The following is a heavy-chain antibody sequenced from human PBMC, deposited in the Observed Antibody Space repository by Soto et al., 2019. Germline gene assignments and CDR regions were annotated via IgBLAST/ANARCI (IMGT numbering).Heavy chain of an antibody. J-gene: IGHJ4*02. D-gene: IGHD2-21*02. CDR3: ARDLSDCGGDCYSAGY. Sequence: GASVKVSCKASGGTFSSYAISWVRQAPGQGLEWMGGIIPIFGTANYAQKFQGRVTITADESTSTAYMELSSLRSEDTAVYYCARDLSDCGGDCYSAGYWGQGTLVTVSS. CDR2: IIPIFGTA. V-gene: IGHV1-69*13. CDR1: GGTFSSYA.